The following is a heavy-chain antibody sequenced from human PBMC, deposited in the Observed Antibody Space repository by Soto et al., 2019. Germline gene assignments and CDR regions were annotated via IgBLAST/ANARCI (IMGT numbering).Heavy chain of an antibody. CDR2: IYYSGST. CDR3: GHSKGLAAAGPDRKNVFHY. CDR1: GGSITSYY. Sequence: PSETLSLTSTVSGGSITSYYWSWIRQQPGKGLEWIGYIYYSGSTNYNPSLKSRVTISVDTSKNQFSLKLSSVTAADTATYYCGHSKGLAAAGPDRKNVFHYWGQGTLVTVSS. V-gene: IGHV4-59*01. D-gene: IGHD6-25*01. J-gene: IGHJ4*02.